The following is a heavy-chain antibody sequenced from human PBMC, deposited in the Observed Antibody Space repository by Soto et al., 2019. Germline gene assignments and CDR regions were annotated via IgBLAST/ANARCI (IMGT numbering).Heavy chain of an antibody. CDR1: GASITGSFF. CDR3: ARGMTPPGAPAWYYFDS. J-gene: IGHJ4*02. Sequence: PSETLSLTCTVSGASITGSFFWWWIRQPAGEGLEWIGRFSLSGTTNYTPSLRSRVTMSADVSKNQFSLRLTSVTAADTALYYCARGMTPPGAPAWYYFDSWGQGTPVTVSS. D-gene: IGHD2-8*02. V-gene: IGHV4-4*07. CDR2: FSLSGTT.